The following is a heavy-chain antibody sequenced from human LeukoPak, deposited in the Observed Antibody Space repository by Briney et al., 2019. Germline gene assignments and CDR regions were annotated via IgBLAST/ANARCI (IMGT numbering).Heavy chain of an antibody. CDR2: INSDGSST. CDR1: GFTFSSYW. Sequence: GGSLRLSRAASGFTFSSYWMHWVRQAPGKGLVWVSRINSDGSSTSYADSVKGRFTISRDNAKNTLYLQMNSLRAEDTAVYYCARDGDYYYGMDVWGQGTTVTVSS. V-gene: IGHV3-74*01. J-gene: IGHJ6*02. CDR3: ARDGDYYYGMDV.